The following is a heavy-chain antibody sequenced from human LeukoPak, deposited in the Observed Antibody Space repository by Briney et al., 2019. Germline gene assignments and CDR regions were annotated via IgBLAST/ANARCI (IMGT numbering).Heavy chain of an antibody. CDR1: GFTFSSYS. J-gene: IGHJ4*02. Sequence: GGSLRLSCAASGFTFSSYSMNWVRQAPGKGLEWVSSISSSSSHIYYADSVKGRFTISRDNSKNTLYLQMNSLRAEDTAVYYCANRYSYGLVLDYWGQGTLVTVSS. D-gene: IGHD5-18*01. CDR2: ISSSSSHI. CDR3: ANRYSYGLVLDY. V-gene: IGHV3-21*04.